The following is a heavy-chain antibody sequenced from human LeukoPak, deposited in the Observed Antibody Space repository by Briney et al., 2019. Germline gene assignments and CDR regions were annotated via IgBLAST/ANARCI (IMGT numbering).Heavy chain of an antibody. CDR1: GFTFSSYA. D-gene: IGHD3-22*01. CDR2: ISGSGGST. Sequence: GGSLRLSCAASGFTFSSYAMSWVRQAPGKGLEWVSAISGSGGSTYYADSVKGRFTISRDNAKNSLYLQMNSLRAEDTAVYYCARDLESSGYGYWGQGTLVTVSS. CDR3: ARDLESSGYGY. J-gene: IGHJ4*02. V-gene: IGHV3-23*01.